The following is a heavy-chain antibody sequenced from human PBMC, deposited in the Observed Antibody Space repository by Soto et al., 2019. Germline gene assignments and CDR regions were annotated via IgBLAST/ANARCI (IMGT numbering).Heavy chain of an antibody. CDR1: GFTFSSYG. V-gene: IGHV3-30*18. J-gene: IGHJ4*02. CDR3: AKLKGYCSGGSCGIDY. Sequence: GSLRLSCAASGFTFSSYGMHWVRQAPGKGLEWVAVISYDGSNKYYADSVKGRFTISRDNSKNTLYLQMNSLRAEDTAVYYCAKLKGYCSGGSCGIDYWGQGTLVTVSS. D-gene: IGHD2-15*01. CDR2: ISYDGSNK.